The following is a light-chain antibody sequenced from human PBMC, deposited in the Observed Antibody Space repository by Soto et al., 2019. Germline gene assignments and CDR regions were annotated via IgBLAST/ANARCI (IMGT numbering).Light chain of an antibody. V-gene: IGLV1-44*01. CDR3: AAWDDSLKSV. Sequence: QSALTQPPSASGTPGQRVTISCSGSSSNIGSNTVNWYQQLPGTAPKLLIYSNNQRPSGVPDRFSGSKSGTSASLAISGLQSEGEADYYCAAWDDSLKSVFGGGTKLTVL. CDR2: SNN. CDR1: SSNIGSNT. J-gene: IGLJ2*01.